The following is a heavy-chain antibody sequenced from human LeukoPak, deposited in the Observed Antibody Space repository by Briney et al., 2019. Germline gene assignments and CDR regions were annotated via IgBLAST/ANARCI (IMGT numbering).Heavy chain of an antibody. Sequence: PWASVTVSCKASGYTFSSYGISWVRQAPGQGLEWIGWISAYNGNTNYAQKIQGRVTMTTDTSTSTAYMELRSLRSDDTAVYYCARLRWELADAFDIWGQGTMVTVSS. CDR2: ISAYNGNT. V-gene: IGHV1-18*01. D-gene: IGHD1-26*01. J-gene: IGHJ3*02. CDR3: ARLRWELADAFDI. CDR1: GYTFSSYG.